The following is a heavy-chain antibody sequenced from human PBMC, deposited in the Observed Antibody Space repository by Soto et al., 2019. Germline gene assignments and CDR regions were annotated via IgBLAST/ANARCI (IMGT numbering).Heavy chain of an antibody. CDR3: ASLDYSNYSGLIDY. V-gene: IGHV4-39*01. Sequence: SETLSLTCTVSGGSISSSSYYWGWLRQPPGQGLEWIGSIYYSGSTYYNPSLKRRVTISVDTSKNQFSLKLSSVTAADTAVYYCASLDYSNYSGLIDYWGQGTLVTVSS. J-gene: IGHJ4*02. CDR1: GGSISSSSYY. CDR2: IYYSGST. D-gene: IGHD4-4*01.